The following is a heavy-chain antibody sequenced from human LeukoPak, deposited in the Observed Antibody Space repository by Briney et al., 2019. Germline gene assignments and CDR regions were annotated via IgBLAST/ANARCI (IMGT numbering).Heavy chain of an antibody. Sequence: QTLSHTCAMSVDSVSSNSTAWNWVRHSPTRSLEWLGRTYCRSKWYNDYAVSVKSRITIKPDTSKNQFSLKLNSVTAEDTAVYYCARDGYAAGWFDPWGQGTLVTVSS. J-gene: IGHJ5*02. CDR3: ARDGYAAGWFDP. D-gene: IGHD2-2*03. CDR1: VDSVSSNSTA. CDR2: TYCRSKWYN. V-gene: IGHV6-1*01.